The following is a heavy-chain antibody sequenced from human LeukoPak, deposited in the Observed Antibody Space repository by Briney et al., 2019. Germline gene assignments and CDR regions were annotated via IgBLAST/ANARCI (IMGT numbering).Heavy chain of an antibody. CDR2: IVVGSGNT. CDR3: AAGGGIVGATTAFDI. CDR1: GFTFTSSA. Sequence: GASVKVSCKASGFTFTSSAMQWVRQARGQRLEWIGWIVVGSGNTNYAQKFQERVTITRDMSTSTAYMELSSLRSEDTAVYYCAAGGGIVGATTAFDIWSQGTMVTVSS. D-gene: IGHD1-26*01. J-gene: IGHJ3*02. V-gene: IGHV1-58*02.